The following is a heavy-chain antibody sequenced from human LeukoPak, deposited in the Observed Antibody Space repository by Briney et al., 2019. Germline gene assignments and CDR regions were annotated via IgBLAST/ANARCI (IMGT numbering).Heavy chain of an antibody. CDR2: IYATGTTST. CDR1: GASVNRGYYH. D-gene: IGHD6-19*01. CDR3: ARFKSSGWYYFDN. Sequence: PSETLSLTCSVTGASVNRGYYHWSWIRQPPRKALEWIGDIYATGTTSTRFNPSLMSRATISADTSQNQFSLTLNSVTAADTAVYFCARFKSSGWYYFDNWGQGTLVTVSS. J-gene: IGHJ4*02. V-gene: IGHV4-61*01.